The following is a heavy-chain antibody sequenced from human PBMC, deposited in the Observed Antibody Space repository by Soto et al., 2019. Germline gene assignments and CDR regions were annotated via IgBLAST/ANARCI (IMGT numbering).Heavy chain of an antibody. J-gene: IGHJ4*02. CDR3: ARHSAPYCGGDCYYDGYYFDY. CDR2: IDPSDSYT. V-gene: IGHV5-10-1*01. Sequence: CKGSGYSFTSYWISWVRQMPGKGLEWMGRIDPSDSYTNYSPSFQGHVTISADKSISTAYLQWSSLKASDTAMYYCARHSAPYCGGDCYYDGYYFDYWGQGTLVTVSS. CDR1: GYSFTSYW. D-gene: IGHD2-21*02.